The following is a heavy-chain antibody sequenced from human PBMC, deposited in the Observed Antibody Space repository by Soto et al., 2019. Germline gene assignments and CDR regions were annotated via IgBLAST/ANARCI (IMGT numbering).Heavy chain of an antibody. J-gene: IGHJ4*02. CDR2: IRSRSNGYAT. D-gene: IGHD5-12*01. Sequence: EVQLVESGGGLVQPGGSLKLSCAASGFTLSGSVIYWVRQPSGKGLEWVGRIRSRSNGYATAYAASVRGRFTISRDDSKNTAYLQMNSLKTEDTAVYYCSRPGYRNYDSDYWGQGTLVTVSS. CDR1: GFTLSGSV. V-gene: IGHV3-73*02. CDR3: SRPGYRNYDSDY.